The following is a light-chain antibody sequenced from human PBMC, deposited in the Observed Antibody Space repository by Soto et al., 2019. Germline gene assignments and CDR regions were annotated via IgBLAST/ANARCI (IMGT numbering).Light chain of an antibody. Sequence: QSALTQPASVSGSPGQSVTISCTGTSSDVGSYNYVAWYQQFPGKTPKLIIYEVRNRPSGVSSRFSGSKSGNTASLTISGLQAEDEADYYCSAYRRGIIVFGGGTKLTVL. CDR1: SSDVGSYNY. CDR3: SAYRRGIIV. CDR2: EVR. J-gene: IGLJ2*01. V-gene: IGLV2-14*01.